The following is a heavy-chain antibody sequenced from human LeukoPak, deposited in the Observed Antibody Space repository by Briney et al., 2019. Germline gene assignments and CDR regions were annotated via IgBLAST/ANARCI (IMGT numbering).Heavy chain of an antibody. CDR3: ARGLQNYYESSGSPFDP. CDR2: IYYTGST. Sequence: SETLSLTCIVSGGSISSYYWSWIRQPPGKGLEWIGYIYYTGSTNYNPSLKSRVTMSVDTSKNQFSLKLRTVTAADTAVYYCARGLQNYYESSGSPFDPWGQGILVTVPS. CDR1: GGSISSYY. J-gene: IGHJ5*02. V-gene: IGHV4-59*01. D-gene: IGHD3-22*01.